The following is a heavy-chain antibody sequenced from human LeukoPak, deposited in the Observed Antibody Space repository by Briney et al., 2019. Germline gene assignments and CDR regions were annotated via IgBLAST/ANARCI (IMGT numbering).Heavy chain of an antibody. J-gene: IGHJ4*02. CDR3: ATPSWELGGLDN. CDR1: GYALTELS. Sequence: GASVKVSCKVSGYALTELSMHWVRQAPGKGLEWMGGFDPEDGETIYAQKFQGRVTITEDTSTDTAYMELSSLRSEDTAVYYCATPSWELGGLDNWGQGTLVTVSS. D-gene: IGHD1-26*01. CDR2: FDPEDGET. V-gene: IGHV1-24*01.